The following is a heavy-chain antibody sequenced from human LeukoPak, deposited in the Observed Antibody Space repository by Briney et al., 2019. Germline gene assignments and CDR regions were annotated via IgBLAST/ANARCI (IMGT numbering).Heavy chain of an antibody. CDR1: GFTFSSYG. D-gene: IGHD2-2*01. J-gene: IGHJ5*02. CDR2: IWYDGSNK. CDR3: AKDSEYQLPGQNWFDP. Sequence: GGSLRLSCAASGFTFSSYGMHWARQAPGKGLEWVAVIWYDGSNKYYADSVKGRFTISRDNSKNTLYLQMNRLRAEDTAVYYCAKDSEYQLPGQNWFDPWGQGTLVTVSS. V-gene: IGHV3-33*06.